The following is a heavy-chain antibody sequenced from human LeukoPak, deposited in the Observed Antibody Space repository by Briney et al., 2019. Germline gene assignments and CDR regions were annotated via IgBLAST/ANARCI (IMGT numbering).Heavy chain of an antibody. V-gene: IGHV3-30*04. D-gene: IGHD6-19*01. CDR1: GFTFSSYA. Sequence: GGSLRLSCAASGFTFSSYAMHWVRQAPGKGLEWVAVISYDGSNKYYADSVKGRFTISRDNSKNTLYLQMNSLRAEDTAVYYCARGKEQWLVHAFDIWGQGTMVTVSS. CDR3: ARGKEQWLVHAFDI. CDR2: ISYDGSNK. J-gene: IGHJ3*02.